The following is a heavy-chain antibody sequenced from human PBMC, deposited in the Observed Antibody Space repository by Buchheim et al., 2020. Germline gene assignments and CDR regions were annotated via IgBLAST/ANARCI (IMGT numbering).Heavy chain of an antibody. D-gene: IGHD4-17*01. J-gene: IGHJ5*02. CDR2: IYYSGST. V-gene: IGHV4-59*01. CDR1: GGSITSYY. CDR3: ATTVANEGVPSFDP. Sequence: QVQLQESGPGLVKPSETLSLTCTVSGGSITSYYCSWIRQPPGKGLEWIGYIYYSGSTNYNPSLKSRVTLSIAPSTNQFPLKMSSVTAADTAVYYCATTVANEGVPSFDPWGQGTL.